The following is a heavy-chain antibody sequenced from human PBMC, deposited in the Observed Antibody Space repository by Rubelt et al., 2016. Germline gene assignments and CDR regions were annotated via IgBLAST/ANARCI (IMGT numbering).Heavy chain of an antibody. Sequence: QVQLVQSGAEVKKPGSSVKVSCKASGGTFSSYAISWVRQAPGQGLEWMGGIIPIFGTANYAQKFQGRVTLTAEESTGKAYMELSSLRSEDTAVYYCAADVWGFNDYWGQGTLVTVSS. CDR3: AADVWGFNDY. J-gene: IGHJ4*02. D-gene: IGHD3-16*01. CDR2: IIPIFGTA. CDR1: GGTFSSYA. V-gene: IGHV1-69*01.